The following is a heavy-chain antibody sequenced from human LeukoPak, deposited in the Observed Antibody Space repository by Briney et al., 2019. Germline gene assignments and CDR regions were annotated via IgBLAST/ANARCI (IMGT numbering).Heavy chain of an antibody. Sequence: SVKVSCKASGGTFSSYAISWVRQAPGQGLEWMGGIIPIFGTANYAQKFQGRVTMTRDTSTSTVYMELSSLRSEDTAVYYCARARRAGYSSSLKSGWFDPWGQGTLVTVSS. CDR1: GGTFSSYA. J-gene: IGHJ5*02. CDR2: IIPIFGTA. V-gene: IGHV1-69*05. D-gene: IGHD6-13*01. CDR3: ARARRAGYSSSLKSGWFDP.